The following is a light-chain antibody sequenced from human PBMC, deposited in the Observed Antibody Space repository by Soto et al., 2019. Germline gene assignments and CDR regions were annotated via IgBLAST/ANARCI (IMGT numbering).Light chain of an antibody. J-gene: IGKJ3*01. Sequence: EIVLTQSPGTLSLSPGERATLSCRASQSVSSSYLAWYQQKPGQASRLLIYGASSRATGIPDRFSGSGSGTDFTLTISRLEPEDFAVYYCQQYGHTFGPGTKVDIK. CDR2: GAS. CDR3: QQYGHT. V-gene: IGKV3-20*01. CDR1: QSVSSSY.